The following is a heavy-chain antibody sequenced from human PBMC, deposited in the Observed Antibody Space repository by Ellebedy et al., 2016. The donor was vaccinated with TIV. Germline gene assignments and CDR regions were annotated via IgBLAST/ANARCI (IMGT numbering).Heavy chain of an antibody. Sequence: GGSLRLSXVVSGITFSSYTMSWVRQAPGKGLKWVSGISRTDDSTYYADSVKGRFTISRDDPKSTLYLQMNNLRAEDTAVYYCAKDRDDAGDFVFDSWGQGTLVTVSS. V-gene: IGHV3-23*01. CDR1: GITFSSYT. D-gene: IGHD4-17*01. CDR2: ISRTDDST. CDR3: AKDRDDAGDFVFDS. J-gene: IGHJ4*02.